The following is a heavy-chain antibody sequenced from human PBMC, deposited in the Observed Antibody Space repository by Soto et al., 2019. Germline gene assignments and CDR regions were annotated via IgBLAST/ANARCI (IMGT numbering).Heavy chain of an antibody. V-gene: IGHV4-30-2*01. CDR3: ARAHYGDYGYGMEV. J-gene: IGHJ6*02. CDR1: GGSISSGGYS. D-gene: IGHD4-17*01. Sequence: QLQLQESGSGLVKPSQTLSLTCAVSGGSISSGGYSWSWIRPPPGKGLEWIGYIYHSGYTYCNPSLKSRVTISVDRSKNQFSLKLSSVTAADTAVYYCARAHYGDYGYGMEVWGQGTTVNVSS. CDR2: IYHSGYT.